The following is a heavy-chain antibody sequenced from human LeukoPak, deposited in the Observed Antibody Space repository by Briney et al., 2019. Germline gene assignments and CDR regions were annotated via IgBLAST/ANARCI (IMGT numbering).Heavy chain of an antibody. CDR2: ISSSSSYI. D-gene: IGHD3-10*01. CDR3: ARASLLSGNYGY. J-gene: IGHJ4*02. V-gene: IGHV3-21*01. CDR1: GFTFRSYS. Sequence: GGSLRLSCAASGFTFRSYSMNWVRQAPGKGLEWVSSISSSSSYIYYADSVKGRFTISRDNAKNSLYLQMNSLRAEDTAVYYCARASLLSGNYGYWGQGTLVTVSS.